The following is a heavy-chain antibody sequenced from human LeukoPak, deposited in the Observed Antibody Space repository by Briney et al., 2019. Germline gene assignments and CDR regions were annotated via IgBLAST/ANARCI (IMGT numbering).Heavy chain of an antibody. J-gene: IGHJ4*02. Sequence: GSLRLSCAXSGFTFSSYAMNWVRQAPGKGQEWVSTITGSGGSAYYAGSVKGRFTISRDNSKNTLYLQMNSLRAEDTAVYYCAMALSSIRKVPDYWGQGTLVTVSS. CDR3: AMALSSIRKVPDY. CDR2: ITGSGGSA. D-gene: IGHD5-24*01. CDR1: GFTFSSYA. V-gene: IGHV3-23*01.